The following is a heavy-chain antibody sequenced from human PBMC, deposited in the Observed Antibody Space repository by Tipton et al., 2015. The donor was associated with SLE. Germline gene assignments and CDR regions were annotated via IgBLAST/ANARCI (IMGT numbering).Heavy chain of an antibody. CDR1: GGSISSGSYY. J-gene: IGHJ3*02. CDR3: ARDRPRLRFKSGAFDI. V-gene: IGHV4-61*09. Sequence: TLSLTCTVSGGSISSGSYYWSWIRQPAGKGLEWIGYIYTSGSTNYNPSLKSRVTISVDTSKNQFSLKLSSVIAADTAVYYCARDRPRLRFKSGAFDIWGQGTMVTVSS. D-gene: IGHD4-17*01. CDR2: IYTSGST.